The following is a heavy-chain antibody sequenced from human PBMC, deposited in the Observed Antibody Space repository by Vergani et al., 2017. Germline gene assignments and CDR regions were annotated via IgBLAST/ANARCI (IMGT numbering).Heavy chain of an antibody. J-gene: IGHJ3*01. Sequence: QMQLVQSGPEVKKPGTSVKVSCKASGFSFSTSAMQWVRQARGQRLEWIGWIVVASGNTNYAQKFQERVTITRDMSTSTAYMELNSLRSEDTAVYYCATEDYYDSSGYCWGQGTMVTVSS. V-gene: IGHV1-58*02. CDR3: ATEDYYDSSGYC. D-gene: IGHD3-22*01. CDR1: GFSFSTSA. CDR2: IVVASGNT.